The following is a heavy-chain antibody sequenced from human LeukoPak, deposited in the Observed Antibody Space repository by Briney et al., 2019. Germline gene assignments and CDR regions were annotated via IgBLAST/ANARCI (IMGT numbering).Heavy chain of an antibody. V-gene: IGHV3-74*01. CDR2: INSDGSDT. CDR1: GFTFSSYW. CDR3: AKNGPGLDYFDS. J-gene: IGHJ4*02. D-gene: IGHD3-10*01. Sequence: GGSLRLSCAASGFTFSSYWMHWVRQAPGKGLVWVSRINSDGSDTTYADSVKGRFTISRDNAKNTLYLQMNSLRAEDTAVYYCAKNGPGLDYFDSWGQGTLVTVSS.